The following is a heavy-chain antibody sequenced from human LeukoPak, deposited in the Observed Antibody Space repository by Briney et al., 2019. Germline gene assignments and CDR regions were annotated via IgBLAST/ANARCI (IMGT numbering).Heavy chain of an antibody. CDR1: GSTFSSYS. D-gene: IGHD1-26*01. Sequence: GGSLRLSCAASGSTFSSYSMNWVRQAPGKGLEWVSVISGGSNTYYADSVKGRFTISRDNSKNTLYLQMNSLRAEDTAVYYCAKAPSGSYVPFEFWGQGTLVTVSS. J-gene: IGHJ4*02. V-gene: IGHV3-23*01. CDR3: AKAPSGSYVPFEF. CDR2: ISGGSNT.